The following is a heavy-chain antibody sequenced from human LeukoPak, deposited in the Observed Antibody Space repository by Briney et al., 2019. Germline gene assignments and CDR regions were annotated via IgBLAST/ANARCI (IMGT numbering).Heavy chain of an antibody. V-gene: IGHV3-21*01. Sequence: GESLRLSCAASGFTFSSYSMNWVSQAPGKGLEWVSSISSSSYIYYAESVKGRFTISRDNDKNSLYLQMNSLRAEDTAVYYCARANEAGYFDYWGQGTLVTVSS. CDR3: ARANEAGYFDY. CDR2: ISSSSYI. CDR1: GFTFSSYS. D-gene: IGHD6-19*01. J-gene: IGHJ4*02.